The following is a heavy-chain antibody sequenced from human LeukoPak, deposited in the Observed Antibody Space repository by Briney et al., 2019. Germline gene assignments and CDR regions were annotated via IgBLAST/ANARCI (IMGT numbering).Heavy chain of an antibody. Sequence: SGTLSLTCAVSGGSISRSDWWSWVRQSPGKGPEWIGEIFHSGSTKYNPSLKSRVTISVDKSKNQFSLNLTSVTAADTAMYYCARDASLQTGAFDVWGQGTMVTVSS. CDR2: IFHSGST. CDR3: ARDASLQTGAFDV. CDR1: GGSISRSDW. D-gene: IGHD5-24*01. V-gene: IGHV4-4*02. J-gene: IGHJ3*01.